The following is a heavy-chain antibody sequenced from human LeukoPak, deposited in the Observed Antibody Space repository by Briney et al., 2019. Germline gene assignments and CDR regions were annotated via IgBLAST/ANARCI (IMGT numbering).Heavy chain of an antibody. CDR2: INPNSGGT. D-gene: IGHD3-22*01. V-gene: IGHV1-2*06. J-gene: IGHJ4*02. CDR1: GYTFTGYY. Sequence: ASVKVSCKASGYTFTGYYMRWVRQAPGQGLEWMGRINPNSGGTNYAQKFQGRVTMTRDTSISTAHMELSRLRSDDTAVYYCARGKPIAYYYDSSGQRGDYWGQGTLVTVSS. CDR3: ARGKPIAYYYDSSGQRGDY.